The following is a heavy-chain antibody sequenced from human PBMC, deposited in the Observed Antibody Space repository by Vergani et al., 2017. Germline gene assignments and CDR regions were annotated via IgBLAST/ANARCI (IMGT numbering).Heavy chain of an antibody. V-gene: IGHV4-59*12. CDR2: IYYSGST. J-gene: IGHJ4*02. Sequence: QVQLQESGPGLVKPSETLSLTCTVSGGSISSYYWSWIRQPPGKGLEWIGYIYYSGSTYYNPSLKSRVTISVDTSKNQFSLKLSSVTAADTAVYYCARERGGSYLDYWGQGTLVTVSS. D-gene: IGHD1-26*01. CDR1: GGSISSYY. CDR3: ARERGGSYLDY.